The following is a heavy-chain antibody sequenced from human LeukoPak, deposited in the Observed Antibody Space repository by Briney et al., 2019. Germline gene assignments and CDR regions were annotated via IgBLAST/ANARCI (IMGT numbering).Heavy chain of an antibody. Sequence: GGSLRLSCAASGFTFSNAWMSWVRQAPGKGLEWVGRIKSKTDGGTTDYAAPVKGRFTISRDDSKNTLYLQMNSLKTEDTAVYYCTTDDVEMATIPFDYWGQGTLSPSPQ. J-gene: IGHJ4*02. D-gene: IGHD5-24*01. V-gene: IGHV3-15*01. CDR1: GFTFSNAW. CDR3: TTDDVEMATIPFDY. CDR2: IKSKTDGGTT.